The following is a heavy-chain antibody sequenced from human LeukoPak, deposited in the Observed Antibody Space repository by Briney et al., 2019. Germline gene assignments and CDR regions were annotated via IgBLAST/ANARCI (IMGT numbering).Heavy chain of an antibody. D-gene: IGHD6-6*01. CDR3: ARQYSSSSFFDY. CDR2: IYTSGTT. V-gene: IGHV4-4*09. Sequence: SETLSLTCTASGGSISSHYWSWIRQPPGKGLEWIGYIYTSGTTNYNPSLKSRVTISVDTSKNQFSLRLSSVTAADTAVYYCARQYSSSSFFDYWGQGTLVTVSS. J-gene: IGHJ4*02. CDR1: GGSISSHY.